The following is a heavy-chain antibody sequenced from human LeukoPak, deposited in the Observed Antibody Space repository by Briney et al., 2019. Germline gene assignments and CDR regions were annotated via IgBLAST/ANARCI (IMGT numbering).Heavy chain of an antibody. D-gene: IGHD6-13*01. CDR2: ISYDGSNK. Sequence: PGRSLRLSCAASGFIFDDYAMHWVRQAPGKGLEWVAVISYDGSNKYYAVPVKGRFTISRDNSKNTLYLQMNSLRAEDTAVYYCAKDLRSSWYGEYYYGMDVWGQGTTVTVSS. CDR3: AKDLRSSWYGEYYYGMDV. J-gene: IGHJ6*02. CDR1: GFIFDDYA. V-gene: IGHV3-30*18.